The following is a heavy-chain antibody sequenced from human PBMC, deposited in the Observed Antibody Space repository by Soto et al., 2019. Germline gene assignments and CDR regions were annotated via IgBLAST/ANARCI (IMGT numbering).Heavy chain of an antibody. CDR2: IIPIFGTA. Sequence: SVKVSCNASVGTFSSYAIIWVRQATGQGLEWMGGIIPIFGTANYAQKFQGRVTITADESTSTAYMELSSLRSEDTAVYYCAGVQPAGVSLCVVRSVLDVWVKG. CDR1: VGTFSSYA. J-gene: IGHJ6*01. CDR3: AGVQPAGVSLCVVRSVLDV. V-gene: IGHV1-69*13. D-gene: IGHD2-15*01.